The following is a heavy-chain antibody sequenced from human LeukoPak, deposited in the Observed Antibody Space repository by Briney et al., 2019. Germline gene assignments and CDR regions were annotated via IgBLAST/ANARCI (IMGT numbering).Heavy chain of an antibody. D-gene: IGHD3-10*01. CDR2: IYYSGST. V-gene: IGHV4-59*12. Sequence: SETLSLTCTVSGGSISSYYWSWIRQPPGKGLEWIGYIYYSGSTNYNPSLKSRVTISVDTSKNQFSLKLSSVTAADTAVYYCARVIWFGELWNWFDPWGQGTLVTVSS. J-gene: IGHJ5*02. CDR1: GGSISSYY. CDR3: ARVIWFGELWNWFDP.